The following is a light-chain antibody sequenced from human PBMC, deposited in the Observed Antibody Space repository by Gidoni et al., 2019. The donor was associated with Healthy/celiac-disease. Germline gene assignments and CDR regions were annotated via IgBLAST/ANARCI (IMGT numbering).Light chain of an antibody. V-gene: IGLV3-1*01. J-gene: IGLJ2*01. CDR3: QAWDSSTDGV. Sequence: SYELTQPPSVSVSPGQTASITCSGDKLGDKYACWYQQKQGQSPVLVIYQDSQRPSGSPDRFSGSNSVNTATLTISGTQAMDEADSYCQAWDSSTDGVFGGGTKLTVL. CDR1: KLGDKY. CDR2: QDS.